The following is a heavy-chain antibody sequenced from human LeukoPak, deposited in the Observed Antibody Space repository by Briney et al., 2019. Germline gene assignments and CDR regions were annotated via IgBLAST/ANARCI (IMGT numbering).Heavy chain of an antibody. Sequence: SVKVSCKASGGTFSSYAISWVRRAPGQGLEWMGGIIPIFGTANYAQKFQGRVTITADKSTSTAYMELRSLRSDDTAVYYCARDFPHDYWGQGTLVTVSS. CDR1: GGTFSSYA. CDR3: ARDFPHDY. V-gene: IGHV1-69*06. CDR2: IIPIFGTA. J-gene: IGHJ4*02.